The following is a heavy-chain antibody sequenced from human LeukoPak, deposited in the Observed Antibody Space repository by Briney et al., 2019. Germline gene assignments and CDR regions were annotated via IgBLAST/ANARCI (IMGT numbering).Heavy chain of an antibody. Sequence: PGGSLRLSCAASGFTFSSYAMSWVRQAPGKGLEWVSAISGSGGSTYYADSVKGRFTISRDNSKNTPYLQMNSLRAEDTAVYYCAKASNYDILTGYYSGSGYYYMDVWGKGTTVTVSS. CDR2: ISGSGGST. CDR1: GFTFSSYA. D-gene: IGHD3-9*01. CDR3: AKASNYDILTGYYSGSGYYYMDV. V-gene: IGHV3-23*01. J-gene: IGHJ6*03.